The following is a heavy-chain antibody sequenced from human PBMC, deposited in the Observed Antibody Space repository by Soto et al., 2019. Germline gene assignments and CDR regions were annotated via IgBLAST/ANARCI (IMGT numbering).Heavy chain of an antibody. J-gene: IGHJ4*02. D-gene: IGHD3-10*01. CDR2: ISGSGGTT. CDR1: GFTFSSYP. CDR3: AKEGGVGELLSPINY. V-gene: IGHV3-23*01. Sequence: XGSLRLSCAASGFTFSSYPMGWVRQAPGKGLEWVSAISGSGGTTYYAGSVKGRFTISRDNSRSTLYLQVNSLRAEDTAVYYCAKEGGVGELLSPINYWGQGTLVTVSS.